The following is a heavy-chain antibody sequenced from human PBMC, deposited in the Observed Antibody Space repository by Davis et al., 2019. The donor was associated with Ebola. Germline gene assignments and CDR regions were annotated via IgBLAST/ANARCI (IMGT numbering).Heavy chain of an antibody. V-gene: IGHV4-31*03. CDR2: IYYSGST. D-gene: IGHD3-22*01. Sequence: LRLSCTVSGGSVSSGSYYWSWIRQHPGKGLEWIGYIYYSGSTYYNPSLKSRVTISVDTSKNQFSLKLSSVTAADTAVYYCARDRGWGYDSSGLDYWGQGTLVTVSS. J-gene: IGHJ4*02. CDR3: ARDRGWGYDSSGLDY. CDR1: GGSVSSGSYY.